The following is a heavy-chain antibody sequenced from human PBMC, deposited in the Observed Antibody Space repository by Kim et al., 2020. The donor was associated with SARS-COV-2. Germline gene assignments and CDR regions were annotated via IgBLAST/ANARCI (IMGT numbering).Heavy chain of an antibody. D-gene: IGHD2-8*01. CDR1: GFTFSSHG. J-gene: IGHJ2*01. CDR2: VWYDDSYK. V-gene: IGHV3-33*01. Sequence: GGSLRLSCTASGFTFSSHGMHWVRQAPGKGLEWVALVWYDDSYKYYLDSVKGRFTVSRDNSKNIMYLQMNSLRVDDTAIYYCARDMSPPTNWENWYFDLWGRGTLVTVSS. CDR3: ARDMSPPTNWENWYFDL.